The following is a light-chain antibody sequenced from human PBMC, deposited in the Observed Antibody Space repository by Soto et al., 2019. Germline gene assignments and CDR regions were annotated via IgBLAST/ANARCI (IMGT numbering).Light chain of an antibody. CDR2: EVD. CDR3: YSFTTSSNSV. CDR1: SSDVGGYNF. Sequence: QSALTQPASVSGSPGQSITISCTGTSSDVGGYNFVSWYQHHPGKAPKVIIFEVDKRPSEVSHRFSGSKSGNTASLTISGLQTEDEADYYCYSFTTSSNSVFGTGTKLTVL. J-gene: IGLJ1*01. V-gene: IGLV2-14*01.